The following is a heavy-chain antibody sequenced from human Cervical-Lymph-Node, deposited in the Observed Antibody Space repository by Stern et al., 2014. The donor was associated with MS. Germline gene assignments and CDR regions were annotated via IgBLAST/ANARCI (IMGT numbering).Heavy chain of an antibody. J-gene: IGHJ4*02. CDR3: AREADA. Sequence: VQLVQSGAEVKTPGASVKLSCKASGYTFTSYYMHWVRQAPGQGLEWMGVIHPSDGSTTYAQKIQGRVTMTRDTSTTTVYMELNSLRSEDRAVYYCAREADAWGQGTLVTVSS. V-gene: IGHV1-46*01. CDR1: GYTFTSYY. CDR2: IHPSDGST.